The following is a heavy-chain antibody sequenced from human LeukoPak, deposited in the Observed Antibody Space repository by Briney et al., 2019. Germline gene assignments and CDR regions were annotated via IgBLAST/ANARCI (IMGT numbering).Heavy chain of an antibody. V-gene: IGHV3-21*03. J-gene: IGHJ4*02. CDR3: ATDPGYCVGGTCYPIDY. D-gene: IGHD2-15*01. Sequence: GGSLRLSCAASGFSFSTYSMNWVRQAPGKGLEWVSSMSSNSAYIYYADSLKGRFTISRDNAKNSLYLQMDSLRAEDTAVYYCATDPGYCVGGTCYPIDYWGQGTLVTVSS. CDR1: GFSFSTYS. CDR2: MSSNSAYI.